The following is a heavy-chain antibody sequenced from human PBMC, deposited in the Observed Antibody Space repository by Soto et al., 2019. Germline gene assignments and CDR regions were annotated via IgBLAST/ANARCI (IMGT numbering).Heavy chain of an antibody. CDR1: GGAFNSHV. D-gene: IGHD3-10*01. Sequence: QVQVEQSGAEVKKPGSSVKVSCKASGGAFNSHVITWVRQAPGLGLEWMGGIIPIFGTVNYAQMFQDRVTITADESTRTVYMEMSSLRYDDTGVYYCARRSENYFDYWGPGTLVTVSS. CDR3: ARRSENYFDY. V-gene: IGHV1-69*12. J-gene: IGHJ4*03. CDR2: IIPIFGTV.